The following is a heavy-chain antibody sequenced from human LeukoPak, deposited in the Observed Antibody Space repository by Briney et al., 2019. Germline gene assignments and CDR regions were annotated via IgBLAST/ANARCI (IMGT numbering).Heavy chain of an antibody. CDR1: GFTFSGSA. J-gene: IGHJ4*02. Sequence: GGSLRLSCAASGFTFSGSAMHWVRQASGKGLERVGRIRSKANSYATAYAASVKGRFTISRDDSKNTAYLQMNSLKTEDTAVYYCTRIPHCSSTSCPTNWGQGTLVTVSS. V-gene: IGHV3-73*01. D-gene: IGHD2-2*01. CDR2: IRSKANSYAT. CDR3: TRIPHCSSTSCPTN.